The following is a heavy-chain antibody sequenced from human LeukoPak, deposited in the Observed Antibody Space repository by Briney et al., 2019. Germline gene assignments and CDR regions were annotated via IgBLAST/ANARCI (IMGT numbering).Heavy chain of an antibody. CDR3: ARDQTGYCSGGYCHYFDY. Sequence: PGGSLRLSCVASGFTFSSYAMNWVRQAPGKGLEWVSSISSGSSYIYYADSVRGRFTISRDNAKNSLYLQMNSLRAEDTALYYCARDQTGYCSGGYCHYFDYWGQGTLVTVSS. D-gene: IGHD2-15*01. V-gene: IGHV3-21*01. CDR2: ISSGSSYI. CDR1: GFTFSSYA. J-gene: IGHJ4*02.